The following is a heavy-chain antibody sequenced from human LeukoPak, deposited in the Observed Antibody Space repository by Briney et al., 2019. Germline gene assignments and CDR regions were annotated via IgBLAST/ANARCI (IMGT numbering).Heavy chain of an antibody. Sequence: GRSLRLSCAASGFTFSTYAMHWVRQAPGKGLEWAAVISYDGSNKYYADSVKGRFTISRDSSKNTLYLQMNSLRAEDTAVYYCARESNYYDSSGYYPYYFDYWGQGTLVTVSS. D-gene: IGHD3-22*01. V-gene: IGHV3-30-3*01. CDR2: ISYDGSNK. CDR3: ARESNYYDSSGYYPYYFDY. CDR1: GFTFSTYA. J-gene: IGHJ4*02.